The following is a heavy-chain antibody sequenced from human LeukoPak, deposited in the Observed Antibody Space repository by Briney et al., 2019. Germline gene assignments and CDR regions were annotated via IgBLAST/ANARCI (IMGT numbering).Heavy chain of an antibody. Sequence: SETLSLTCTVSGGSISSYYWSWIRQPAGKGLEWIGRIYTSGSTNYNPSLKSRVTMSVDTSKNQFFLKLSSVTAADTAVYYCARDRGYSSSWRGSYNWFDPWGQGTLVTVSS. D-gene: IGHD6-13*01. J-gene: IGHJ5*02. V-gene: IGHV4-4*07. CDR3: ARDRGYSSSWRGSYNWFDP. CDR1: GGSISSYY. CDR2: IYTSGST.